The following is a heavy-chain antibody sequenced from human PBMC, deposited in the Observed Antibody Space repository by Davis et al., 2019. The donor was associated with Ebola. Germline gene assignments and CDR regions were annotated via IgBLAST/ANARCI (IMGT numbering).Heavy chain of an antibody. CDR3: ARYYGDFYYYGMDV. CDR1: GGTFSSYA. Sequence: SVKVSCKASGGTFSSYAISWVRQAPGQGLEWMGRIIPILGIANYAQKFQGRVTITADESTSTAYMELSSLRSEDTAVYYCARYYGDFYYYGMDVWGQGTTVTVSS. J-gene: IGHJ6*02. D-gene: IGHD4-17*01. CDR2: IIPILGIA. V-gene: IGHV1-69*04.